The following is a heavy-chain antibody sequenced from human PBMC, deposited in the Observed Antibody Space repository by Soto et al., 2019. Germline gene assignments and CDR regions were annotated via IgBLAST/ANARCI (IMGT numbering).Heavy chain of an antibody. Sequence: PSETLSLTCTVSGGSISSRSYYWGWIRQPPVKGLEWIGSIYYSGSTYYNPSLKSRVTISVDTSKNQFSLKLSSVTAADTAVYYCARPTYYYDSSGYRGYYFDYWGQGTLVTVSS. CDR2: IYYSGST. J-gene: IGHJ4*02. CDR1: GGSISSRSYY. CDR3: ARPTYYYDSSGYRGYYFDY. V-gene: IGHV4-39*01. D-gene: IGHD3-22*01.